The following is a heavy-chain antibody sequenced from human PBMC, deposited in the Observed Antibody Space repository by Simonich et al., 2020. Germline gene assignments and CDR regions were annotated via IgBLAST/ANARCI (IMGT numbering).Heavy chain of an antibody. Sequence: QVQLVQSGAEVKKPGASVKVSCKASGYTFTGYYMHWVRQAPGQGLEWKGWINPNRGGTNYAQKFQGRDTKTRDTSISTAYMELGRLRSDDTAVYYCARVPPTSGSYYYYYYYMDVWGKGTTVTVSS. J-gene: IGHJ6*03. CDR3: ARVPPTSGSYYYYYYYMDV. CDR1: GYTFTGYY. D-gene: IGHD1-26*01. V-gene: IGHV1-2*02. CDR2: INPNRGGT.